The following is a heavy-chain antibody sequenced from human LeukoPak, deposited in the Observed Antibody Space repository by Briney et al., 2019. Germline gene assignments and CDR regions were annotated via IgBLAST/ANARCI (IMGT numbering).Heavy chain of an antibody. J-gene: IGHJ5*02. CDR1: GYTFTGYY. D-gene: IGHD6-19*01. Sequence: VASVKVSGKASGYTFTGYYMHWVRQAPGQGLEWMGWINPNSGGTNYAQKFQGRVTMTRDTSISTAYMELSRLRSDDTAVYYCARDGSGWYNWFDPWGQGTLVTVSS. V-gene: IGHV1-2*02. CDR2: INPNSGGT. CDR3: ARDGSGWYNWFDP.